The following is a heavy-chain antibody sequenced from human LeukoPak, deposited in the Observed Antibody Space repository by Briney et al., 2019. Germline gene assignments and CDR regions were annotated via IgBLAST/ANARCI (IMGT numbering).Heavy chain of an antibody. D-gene: IGHD6-19*01. CDR3: AREQWLVPGYGMDV. CDR2: INYSGST. Sequence: SETLSLTCTVSGGSISSYYWSWIRQPPGKGLEWIGYINYSGSTNYNPSLKSRVTISVDTSKNQFSLKLSSVTAADTAVYYCAREQWLVPGYGMDVWGQGTTVTVSS. V-gene: IGHV4-59*01. J-gene: IGHJ6*02. CDR1: GGSISSYY.